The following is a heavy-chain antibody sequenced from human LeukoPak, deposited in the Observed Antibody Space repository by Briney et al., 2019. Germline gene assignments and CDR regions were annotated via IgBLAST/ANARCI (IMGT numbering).Heavy chain of an antibody. J-gene: IGHJ4*02. CDR3: AKQFLTAVNTWPNIGFGS. CDR2: ISASGRGT. V-gene: IGHV3-23*01. D-gene: IGHD4-17*01. Sequence: GASLRLSCAASGFTFSSYAMSWVRQAPGKGLEWVSTISASGRGTFYADSVKGRFTISRDNSKSTVFLQMNSLRPEDSTLYYCAKQFLTAVNTWPNIGFGSWGQGTPVAVSA. CDR1: GFTFSSYA.